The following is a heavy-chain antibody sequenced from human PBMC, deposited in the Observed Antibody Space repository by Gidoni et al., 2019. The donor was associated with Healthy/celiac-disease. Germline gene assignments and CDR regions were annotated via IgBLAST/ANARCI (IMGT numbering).Heavy chain of an antibody. D-gene: IGHD2-2*01. V-gene: IGHV1-2*04. CDR1: RYTFTASY. CDR2: IKPNSGGT. J-gene: IGHJ6*02. CDR3: ARDVCSSTSCYASYYYGMDV. Sequence: QLQLVQSGAELKKPGASVKVPCKASRYTFTASYLHWVRQAPGQGLEWMGWIKPNSGGTNNAQKFQGWVTMTRDTSISTAYMELSRLRSDDTAVYYCARDVCSSTSCYASYYYGMDVWGQGTTVTVSS.